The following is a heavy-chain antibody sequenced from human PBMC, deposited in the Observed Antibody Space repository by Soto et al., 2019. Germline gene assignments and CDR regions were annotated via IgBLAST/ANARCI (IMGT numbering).Heavy chain of an antibody. V-gene: IGHV3-7*03. CDR2: IKEDGSGK. Sequence: GGSLTLSCTPSGFTFSSYWMSWVRQAPGKGLGWVANIKEDGSGKYYVDSVKGRFSISRDNARNSLYLQMNSLRVEDTAVYYCVRVGRLGGYWGQGALVTVSS. J-gene: IGHJ4*02. CDR3: VRVGRLGGY. D-gene: IGHD3-16*01. CDR1: GFTFSSYW.